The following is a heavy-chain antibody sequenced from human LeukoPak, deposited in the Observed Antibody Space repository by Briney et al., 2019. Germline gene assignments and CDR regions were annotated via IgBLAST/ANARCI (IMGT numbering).Heavy chain of an antibody. D-gene: IGHD5-24*01. V-gene: IGHV4-59*01. Sequence: PSETLSLTCAVYGGSFSGYYWSWIRQPPGKGLEGMGYIYYSGSTNYNPSLKSRVTISVDTSKNQFSLKLSSVTAADTAVYYCAREGRDGYNFGSWYAFDIWGQGTMVTVSS. J-gene: IGHJ3*02. CDR3: AREGRDGYNFGSWYAFDI. CDR1: GGSFSGYY. CDR2: IYYSGST.